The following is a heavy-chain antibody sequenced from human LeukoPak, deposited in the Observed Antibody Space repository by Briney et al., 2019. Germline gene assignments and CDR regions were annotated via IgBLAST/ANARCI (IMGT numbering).Heavy chain of an antibody. Sequence: SETLSLTCTVSGVSMSAYQWSWVRQPPEKGLEWIGCINTKGETSYNPSLKSRVTTSVDTSKSQFSLRLTSVTAADTAVYYCATSNDAKIAPFDHWGQGAPVTVSS. D-gene: IGHD2-21*01. CDR1: GVSMSAYQ. CDR2: INTKGET. J-gene: IGHJ4*02. CDR3: ATSNDAKIAPFDH. V-gene: IGHV4-4*09.